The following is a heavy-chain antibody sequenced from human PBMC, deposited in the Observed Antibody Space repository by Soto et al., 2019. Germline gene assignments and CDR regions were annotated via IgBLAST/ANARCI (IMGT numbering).Heavy chain of an antibody. CDR3: ARSGDNYNLLDY. V-gene: IGHV3-11*06. Sequence: QVHLVESGGGLVKPGGSLRLSCAASGFTFSDYYMSWIRQAPGKGLEWLSYSSDSGTFTRYADSVKGRFSISRDNAKNSLYLQINSLRGEDTAIYYCARSGDNYNLLDYLGQGTPVTVSS. CDR1: GFTFSDYY. J-gene: IGHJ4*02. D-gene: IGHD1-1*01. CDR2: SSDSGTFT.